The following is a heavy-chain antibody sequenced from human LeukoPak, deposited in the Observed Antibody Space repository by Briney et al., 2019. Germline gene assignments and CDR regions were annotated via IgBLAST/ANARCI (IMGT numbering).Heavy chain of an antibody. CDR1: GGSISSYY. J-gene: IGHJ4*02. V-gene: IGHV4-59*01. Sequence: PSETLSLTCTVSGGSISSYYWSWIRQPPGMGLEWIGYMYYSGSTNYNPSLRSRVTILVDTSKNQFSLKLSSVTAADTAVYYCARGSEDSSGYSFDYWGQGTLVTVSS. D-gene: IGHD3-22*01. CDR3: ARGSEDSSGYSFDY. CDR2: MYYSGST.